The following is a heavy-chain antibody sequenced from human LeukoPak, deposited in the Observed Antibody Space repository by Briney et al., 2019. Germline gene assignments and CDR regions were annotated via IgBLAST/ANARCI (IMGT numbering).Heavy chain of an antibody. CDR2: ISGSGVGT. D-gene: IGHD3-22*01. CDR1: GFTFSSYG. V-gene: IGHV3-23*01. Sequence: GGSLRLSCAASGFTFSSYGMSWVRQAPGKGLEWVSAISGSGVGTYYADSVKGRFSISRDNSKNALYLQMTSLRAEDTAVYYCAKASHKYYYDSSDIDYWGQGTLVTVSS. J-gene: IGHJ4*02. CDR3: AKASHKYYYDSSDIDY.